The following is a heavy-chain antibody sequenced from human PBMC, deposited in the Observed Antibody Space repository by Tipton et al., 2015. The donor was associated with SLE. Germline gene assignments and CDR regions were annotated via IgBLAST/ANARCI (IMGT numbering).Heavy chain of an antibody. CDR2: IYPGDSDT. V-gene: IGHV5-51*01. J-gene: IGHJ3*02. Sequence: QSGAEVKKPGESLRISCKGSGYSFTSYWISWVRQMPGKGLEWMGIIYPGDSDTRYSPSFQGQVTISADKSISTAFLQWSSLKASDTAMYYCAGEKFGELFAFDIWGQGTLVTVSS. CDR3: AGEKFGELFAFDI. CDR1: GYSFTSYW. D-gene: IGHD3-10*01.